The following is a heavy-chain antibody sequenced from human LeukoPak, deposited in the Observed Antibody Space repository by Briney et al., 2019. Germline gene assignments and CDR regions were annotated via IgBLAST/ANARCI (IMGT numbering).Heavy chain of an antibody. CDR2: INPNSGGT. Sequence: GASVKVSCKASGGTFSSYAISWVRQAPGQGLEWMGWINPNSGGTNYAQKFQGRVTMTRDTSISTAYMELSRLRSDDTAVYYCARYCSSTSCPGYYFDYWGQGTLVTVSS. D-gene: IGHD2-2*01. CDR3: ARYCSSTSCPGYYFDY. J-gene: IGHJ4*02. CDR1: GGTFSSYA. V-gene: IGHV1-2*02.